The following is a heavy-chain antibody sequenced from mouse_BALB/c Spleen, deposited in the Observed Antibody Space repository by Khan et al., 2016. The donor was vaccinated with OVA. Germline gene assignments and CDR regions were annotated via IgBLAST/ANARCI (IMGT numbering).Heavy chain of an antibody. D-gene: IGHD2-13*01. CDR2: ISDGTTYI. V-gene: IGHV5-4*02. CDR3: TRGDYGDPFAY. J-gene: IGHJ3*01. Sequence: EVELVESGGGLVKPGGSLKLSCAASGFTFSDYYMYWVRQTPEKRLEWVATISDGTTYIYYPDNVKGRFTIYRDNAKNNLYLQISSLKSEDTAMYYCTRGDYGDPFAYWGQGTLVTVSA. CDR1: GFTFSDYY.